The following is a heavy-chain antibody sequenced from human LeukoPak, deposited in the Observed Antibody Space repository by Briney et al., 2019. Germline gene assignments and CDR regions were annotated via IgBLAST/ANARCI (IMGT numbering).Heavy chain of an antibody. D-gene: IGHD5-18*01. CDR3: ARGGGYSYGSFDY. CDR1: GIIFSNYW. Sequence: GGSLRLSCAASGIIFSNYWMHWVRQAPGKGLGWVSRINRDGSSTSYADSVKGRFTISRDNAKNTLYLQMNSLRAEDTAVYYCARGGGYSYGSFDYWGQGTLVTVSS. CDR2: INRDGSST. J-gene: IGHJ4*02. V-gene: IGHV3-74*01.